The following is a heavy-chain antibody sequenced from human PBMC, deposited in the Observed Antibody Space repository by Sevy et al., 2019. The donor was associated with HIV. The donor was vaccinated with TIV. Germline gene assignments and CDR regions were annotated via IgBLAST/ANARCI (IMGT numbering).Heavy chain of an antibody. CDR1: GYTFSSYG. CDR3: AREGYYYRSGTYRPPNYYGMDV. V-gene: IGHV1-18*01. J-gene: IGHJ6*02. D-gene: IGHD3-10*01. CDR2: ISDYNGYT. Sequence: ASVKVSCKASGYTFSSYGISWVRQAPGQGLEWMGWISDYNGYTNYAHKFQGRVTMSTETSTRTAYMELRSLRSDDTAXYFCAREGYYYRSGTYRPPNYYGMDVWGQGTAVTVSS.